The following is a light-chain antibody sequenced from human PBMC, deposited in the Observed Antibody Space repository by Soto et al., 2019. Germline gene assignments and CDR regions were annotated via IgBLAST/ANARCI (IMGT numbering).Light chain of an antibody. Sequence: DIQIPQSPSTLSASVGDLVTITCRASQSISSWLAWYQQKPGKAPKLLIYDASSLESGVPSRFSGSGSGTEFTLTISSLQPDDFATYYCQQYNSYSQTFGQGTKVDIK. CDR3: QQYNSYSQT. V-gene: IGKV1-5*01. CDR2: DAS. CDR1: QSISSW. J-gene: IGKJ1*01.